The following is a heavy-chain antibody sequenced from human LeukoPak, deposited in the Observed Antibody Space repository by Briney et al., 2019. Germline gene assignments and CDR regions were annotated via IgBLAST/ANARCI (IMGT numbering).Heavy chain of an antibody. CDR1: GYTFTGYY. D-gene: IGHD1-14*01. CDR2: INPNSGGT. J-gene: IGHJ4*02. V-gene: IGHV1-2*02. CDR3: ARLPWETSRPPEPDY. Sequence: ASVKVSCKASGYTFTGYYMHWVRQAPGQGLEWMGWINPNSGGTNYAQKFQGRVTMTRDTSISTAYMELRSLRSEDTAVYYCARLPWETSRPPEPDYWGQGTLVTVSS.